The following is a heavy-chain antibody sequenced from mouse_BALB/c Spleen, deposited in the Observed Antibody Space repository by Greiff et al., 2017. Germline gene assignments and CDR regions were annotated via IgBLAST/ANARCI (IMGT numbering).Heavy chain of an antibody. CDR2: ISNLAYSI. Sequence: EVQGVESGGGLVQPGGSRKLSCAASGFTFSDYGMAWVRQAPGKGPEWVAFISNLAYSIYYADTVTGRFTISRENAKNTLYLEMSSLRSEDTAMYYCARNYGSSYAMDYWGQGTSVTVSS. CDR1: GFTFSDYG. CDR3: ARNYGSSYAMDY. V-gene: IGHV5-15*02. J-gene: IGHJ4*01. D-gene: IGHD1-1*01.